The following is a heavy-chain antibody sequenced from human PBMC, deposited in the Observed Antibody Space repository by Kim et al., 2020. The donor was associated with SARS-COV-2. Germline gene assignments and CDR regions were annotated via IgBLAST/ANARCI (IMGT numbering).Heavy chain of an antibody. V-gene: IGHV1-69*01. Sequence: NYAQKFRGRVTSTADESTGTACMGLSSLRSEDTAVYYCAVRYDSSGPFDYWGQGTLVTVSS. D-gene: IGHD3-22*01. CDR3: AVRYDSSGPFDY. J-gene: IGHJ4*02.